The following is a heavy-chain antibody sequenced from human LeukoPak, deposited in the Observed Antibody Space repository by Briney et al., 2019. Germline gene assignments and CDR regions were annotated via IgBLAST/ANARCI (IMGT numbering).Heavy chain of an antibody. V-gene: IGHV4-59*01. J-gene: IGHJ4*02. CDR3: ARGPSGYHNT. Sequence: SETLSLTCTVSGGSISSYYWSWLRQPPGKGLEWIGYIYYSGSTSYNPSLKSRVTISVKTSKNQFSLKLRSVTAADTAVYYCARGPSGYHNTGGQGTLVTVSS. CDR1: GGSISSYY. D-gene: IGHD5-12*01. CDR2: IYYSGST.